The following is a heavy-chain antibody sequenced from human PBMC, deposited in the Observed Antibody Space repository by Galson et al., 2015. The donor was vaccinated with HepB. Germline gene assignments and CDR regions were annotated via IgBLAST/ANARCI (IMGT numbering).Heavy chain of an antibody. CDR1: FTRYA. V-gene: IGHV3-23*01. CDR3: AKDGIMVANNPYHFHY. D-gene: IGHD2-15*01. Sequence: FTRYAMTWVRQAPGKGLEWVSSITSSGGNSYYTDSVKGRFTVSRDNSKNTLLLQLNSLRAEDTAMYFCAKDGIMVANNPYHFHYWGQGTLVTVSS. J-gene: IGHJ4*02. CDR2: ITSSGGNS.